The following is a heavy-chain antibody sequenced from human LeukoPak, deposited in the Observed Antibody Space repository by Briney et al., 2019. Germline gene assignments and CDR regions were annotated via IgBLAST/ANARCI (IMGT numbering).Heavy chain of an antibody. J-gene: IGHJ3*02. D-gene: IGHD5-12*01. V-gene: IGHV4-39*07. CDR3: ARTANVDIVATTLHHDAFDI. CDR2: IYYSGST. Sequence: PSETLSLTCTVSGGSISSSSYYWGWIRQPPGKGLEWIGSIYYSGSTYYNPSLKSRVTISVDTSKNQFSLKLSSVTAADTAVYYCARTANVDIVATTLHHDAFDIWGQGTMVTVPS. CDR1: GGSISSSSYY.